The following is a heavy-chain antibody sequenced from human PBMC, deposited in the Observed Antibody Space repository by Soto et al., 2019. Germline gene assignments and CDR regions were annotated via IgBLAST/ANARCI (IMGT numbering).Heavy chain of an antibody. V-gene: IGHV4-61*08. CDR3: AREIAARHTQNWCDS. J-gene: IGHJ5*01. CDR1: GGSVNSGGYY. CDR2: IYYSGSS. D-gene: IGHD6-6*01. Sequence: GTLSLTCTVSGGSVNSGGYYWSWMRQPPGKGREWIGYIYYSGSSNYNPSLKSRVTISVDTSKNQFSLKLSSVTAADTAVYYCAREIAARHTQNWCDSWGQGTLVTVP.